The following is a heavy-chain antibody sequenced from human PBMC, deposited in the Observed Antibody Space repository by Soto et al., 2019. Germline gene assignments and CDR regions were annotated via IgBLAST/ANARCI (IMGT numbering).Heavy chain of an antibody. Sequence: ASVKVSCTASGYTFTRSGISWVRQAPGQGLEWLGWINPDNGNTNYAQHLQGRVSLTTDTSTSTAYMDLRSLRSDDTAVYYCARVDSNGYTRDVFDIWGQGTMVTVSS. CDR1: GYTFTRSG. J-gene: IGHJ3*02. V-gene: IGHV1-18*01. D-gene: IGHD3-22*01. CDR2: INPDNGNT. CDR3: ARVDSNGYTRDVFDI.